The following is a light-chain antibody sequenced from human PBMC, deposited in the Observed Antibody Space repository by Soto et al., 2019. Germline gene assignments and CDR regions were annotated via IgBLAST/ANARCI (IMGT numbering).Light chain of an antibody. J-gene: IGLJ1*01. CDR2: NVY. Sequence: QSALTQPASVSGSPGQSITISCTGTSSDVGAYNLVSWHQQHPGKAPKPMIYNVYDRPSGISYRFSGSKSGNTASLTISGLQGEDEADYYCSAYTVSRTYVFGTGTKVTVL. CDR3: SAYTVSRTYV. V-gene: IGLV2-14*03. CDR1: SSDVGAYNL.